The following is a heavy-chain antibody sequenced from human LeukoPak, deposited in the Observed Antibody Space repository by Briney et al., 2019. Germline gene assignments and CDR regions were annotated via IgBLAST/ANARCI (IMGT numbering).Heavy chain of an antibody. D-gene: IGHD3-22*01. CDR1: GGTFSSYA. Sequence: SVKVSCKASGGTFSSYAISWVRQAPGQGLEWMGGIIPIFGTANYAQKFQGRVTITADESTSTAYMELSSLRSEDTAVYYYARGNSSGYYYESFDYWGQGTLVTVSS. V-gene: IGHV1-69*01. CDR2: IIPIFGTA. J-gene: IGHJ4*02. CDR3: ARGNSSGYYYESFDY.